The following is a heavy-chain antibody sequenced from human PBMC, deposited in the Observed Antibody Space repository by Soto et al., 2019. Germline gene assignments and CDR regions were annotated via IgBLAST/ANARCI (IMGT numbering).Heavy chain of an antibody. CDR3: ARDGHRILPPPYGSGRGEYYYGMDV. CDR1: GFTFSSYA. D-gene: IGHD3-10*01. CDR2: ISYDGSNK. V-gene: IGHV3-30-3*01. Sequence: GGSLRLSCAASGFTFSSYAMHWVRQAPGKGLEWVAVISYDGSNKYYADSVKGRFTISRDNSKNTLYLQMNSLRAEETAVYYCARDGHRILPPPYGSGRGEYYYGMDVWGQGTTVTVSS. J-gene: IGHJ6*02.